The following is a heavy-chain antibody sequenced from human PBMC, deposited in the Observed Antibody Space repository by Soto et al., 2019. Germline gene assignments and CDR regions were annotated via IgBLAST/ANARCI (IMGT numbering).Heavy chain of an antibody. CDR1: GGSISSGDYY. CDR2: IYYSGIT. Sequence: PSETLSLTCTVSGGSISSGDYYWSWIRQPPGKGLEWIGYIYYSGITYYNPSLKSRVTISVDTSKNQFSLKLSSVTAADTAVYYCARDGGYCSSTSCYTGLYYYYGMDVWGQGTTVTVSS. CDR3: ARDGGYCSSTSCYTGLYYYYGMDV. V-gene: IGHV4-30-4*01. D-gene: IGHD2-2*02. J-gene: IGHJ6*02.